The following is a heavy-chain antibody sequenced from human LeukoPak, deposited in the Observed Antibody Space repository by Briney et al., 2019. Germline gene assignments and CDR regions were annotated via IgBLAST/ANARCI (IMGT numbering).Heavy chain of an antibody. CDR2: INSDGSST. J-gene: IGHJ6*03. D-gene: IGHD3-3*01. CDR3: AKLAVDDFWSGYSEYYYYYMDV. CDR1: GFTFSSYW. V-gene: IGHV3-74*01. Sequence: SGGSLRLSCAASGFTFSSYWMHWVRQAPGKGLVWVSRINSDGSSTSYADSVKGRFTISRDNSKNTLYLQMNSLRAEDTAVYYCAKLAVDDFWSGYSEYYYYYMDVWGKGTTVTVSS.